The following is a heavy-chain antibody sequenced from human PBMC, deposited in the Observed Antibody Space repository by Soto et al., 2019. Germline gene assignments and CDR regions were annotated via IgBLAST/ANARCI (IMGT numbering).Heavy chain of an antibody. CDR2: ISSSSSYT. D-gene: IGHD7-27*01. CDR1: GFTFSDYY. V-gene: IGHV3-11*06. CDR3: ARASPSNSEAFDI. Sequence: GGSLRLSCAASGFTFSDYYMSWIRQAPGKGLEWVSYISSSSSYTNYADSVKGRFTISRDNAKNSLYLQMNSLRAEDTAVYYCARASPSNSEAFDIWGQGTMVTVSS. J-gene: IGHJ3*02.